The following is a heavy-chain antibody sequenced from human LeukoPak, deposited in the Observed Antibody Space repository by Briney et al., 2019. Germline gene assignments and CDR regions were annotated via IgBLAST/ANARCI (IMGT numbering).Heavy chain of an antibody. CDR3: AKSGITMIVVALTFDI. D-gene: IGHD3-22*01. Sequence: GGSLRLSCAASGFTFSSYAMSWVRQAPGKGLEWVSAISGSGGSTYYADSVKGRFTISGDNSKNTPYLQMNSLRAEDTAVYYCAKSGITMIVVALTFDIWGQGTMVTVSS. V-gene: IGHV3-23*01. CDR2: ISGSGGST. J-gene: IGHJ3*02. CDR1: GFTFSSYA.